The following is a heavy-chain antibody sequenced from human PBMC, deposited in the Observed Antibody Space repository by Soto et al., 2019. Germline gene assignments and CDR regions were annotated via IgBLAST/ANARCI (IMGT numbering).Heavy chain of an antibody. CDR2: IYYSGST. J-gene: IGHJ4*02. D-gene: IGHD3-10*01. CDR3: ARHYGSCLAC. CDR1: GGNIGNYC. V-gene: IGHV4-59*08. Sequence: LRLPWSVLGGNIGNYCWRWIRQPPGKGLEWIGYIYYSGSTNYNPSLKSRVTISVDTSKNQFSLKLSSVTAADTAVYYGARHYGSCLACWGQGTPVTVSS.